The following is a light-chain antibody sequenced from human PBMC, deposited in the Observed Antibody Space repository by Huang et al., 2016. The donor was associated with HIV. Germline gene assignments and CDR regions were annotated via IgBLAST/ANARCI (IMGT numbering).Light chain of an antibody. CDR2: GAS. J-gene: IGKJ3*01. Sequence: EIVLTQSPGTLSSSPGERATLSCRASQSVSSRSLAWYQQKPGQAPRLLIYGASSRATGIPDRFSGSGSGTDFTLTISRLEPEDFAVYYCQQYGTSPQGFGPGTKVDIK. V-gene: IGKV3-20*01. CDR1: QSVSSRS. CDR3: QQYGTSPQG.